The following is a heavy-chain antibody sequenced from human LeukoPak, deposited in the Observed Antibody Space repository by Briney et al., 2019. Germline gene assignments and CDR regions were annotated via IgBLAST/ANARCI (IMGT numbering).Heavy chain of an antibody. Sequence: GGSLRLSCAASGFAFSSYTMNWVRQAPGKGLEWVSSINNDGSYIYYADSVKGRFTLSRDNAENSVHLQMISLRAEDTAVYYCATKYSAGWLFDYWGQGTLVTVSS. V-gene: IGHV3-21*01. D-gene: IGHD5-12*01. CDR1: GFAFSSYT. CDR2: INNDGSYI. CDR3: ATKYSAGWLFDY. J-gene: IGHJ4*02.